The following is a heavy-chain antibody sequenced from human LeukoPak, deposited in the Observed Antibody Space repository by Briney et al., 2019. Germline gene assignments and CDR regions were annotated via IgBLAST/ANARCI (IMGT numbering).Heavy chain of an antibody. V-gene: IGHV3-74*01. CDR1: GFTFSSYW. CDR3: ARDYSRSWYPDY. J-gene: IGHJ4*02. D-gene: IGHD6-13*01. Sequence: GGSLRLSCAASGFTFSSYWMHWVRQAPGKGLVWVSRINSDATSTSYADSVKGRFTISRDNAKNTLYLQMNSLRGEDTAVYYCARDYSRSWYPDYWGQGTLVTVSS. CDR2: INSDATST.